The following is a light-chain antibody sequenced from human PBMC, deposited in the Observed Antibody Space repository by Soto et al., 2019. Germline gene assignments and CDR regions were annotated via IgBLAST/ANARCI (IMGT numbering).Light chain of an antibody. J-gene: IGKJ1*01. Sequence: DIQMTQSPSTLSASVGDRITITCRASQSINTWLAWYRQRPGEAPQLLIYDASTLPMGVPSRFSVSGSGTEFTLTITRLQPDDFATFYCQQYQTYSRTFGQGTKVELK. V-gene: IGKV1-5*01. CDR2: DAS. CDR1: QSINTW. CDR3: QQYQTYSRT.